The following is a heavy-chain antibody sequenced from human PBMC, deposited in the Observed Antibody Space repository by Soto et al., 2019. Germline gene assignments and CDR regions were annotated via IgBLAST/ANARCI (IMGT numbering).Heavy chain of an antibody. D-gene: IGHD1-26*01. CDR3: ARGPWDGGAFDI. J-gene: IGHJ3*02. Sequence: QVQLVQSGAEVKKPGSSVKVSCKASGGTFSSYAISWVRQAPGQGLEWMGGISPIFGTANYAQKFQGRVTITADEATSTAYMELRSLRSEDTAVHYCARGPWDGGAFDIWGQGTMVSVSS. CDR2: ISPIFGTA. CDR1: GGTFSSYA. V-gene: IGHV1-69*12.